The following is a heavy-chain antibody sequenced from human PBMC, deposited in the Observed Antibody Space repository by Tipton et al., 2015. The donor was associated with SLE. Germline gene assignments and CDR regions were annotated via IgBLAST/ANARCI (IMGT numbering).Heavy chain of an antibody. CDR3: ARAGTYYYDSSGPYFDL. D-gene: IGHD3-22*01. V-gene: IGHV4-59*01. Sequence: TLSLTCTVSGGSISGYYWSWIRQPPGKGLEWIGYIHYAGNTNYNPSLKSRVTMSVDPSRNQFSLKLSSVTAADTAVYYCARAGTYYYDSSGPYFDLWGRGTLVTVSS. J-gene: IGHJ2*01. CDR1: GGSISGYY. CDR2: IHYAGNT.